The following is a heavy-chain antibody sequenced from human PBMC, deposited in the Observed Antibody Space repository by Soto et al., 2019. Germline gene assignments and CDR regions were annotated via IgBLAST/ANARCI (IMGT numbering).Heavy chain of an antibody. CDR2: ISYDGSNK. V-gene: IGHV3-30*18. CDR1: GFTFSSYG. D-gene: IGHD5-12*01. J-gene: IGHJ6*02. CDR3: AKEGGDIVATKYHYYYYGMDV. Sequence: GGSLRLSCAASGFTFSSYGMHWVRQAPGKGLEWVAVISYDGSNKYYADSVKGRFTISRDNSKNTLYLQMNSLRAEDTAVYYCAKEGGDIVATKYHYYYYGMDVWGQGTTVTVSS.